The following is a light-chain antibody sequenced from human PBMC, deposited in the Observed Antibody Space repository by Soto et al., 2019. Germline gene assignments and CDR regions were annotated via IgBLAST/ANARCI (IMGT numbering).Light chain of an antibody. V-gene: IGKV3-20*01. CDR3: QQYGGSPRYT. J-gene: IGKJ2*01. Sequence: EIVLTQSPGTLSLSPGERATLSCRASQSVSSTYLAWYQQRPGQTPRLLIYSTSSRATGIPDRFSGSGSGTDFTLTISRREPEDFAVYYCQQYGGSPRYTFGQGTKLEIK. CDR2: STS. CDR1: QSVSSTY.